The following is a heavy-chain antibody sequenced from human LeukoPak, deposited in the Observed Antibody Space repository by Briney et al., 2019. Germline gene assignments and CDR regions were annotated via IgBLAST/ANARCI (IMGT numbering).Heavy chain of an antibody. CDR3: AKYSSWDPFDC. Sequence: SETLFLTCTVSGGSISSYYWSWIRQPPGKGLEWIGYIYYSGSTNYNPSLKSRVTISVDTSKNQFSLKLTSVTAADTAVYYCAKYSSWDPFDCWDQGTLVTVSS. V-gene: IGHV4-59*12. J-gene: IGHJ4*02. CDR2: IYYSGST. CDR1: GGSISSYY. D-gene: IGHD6-13*01.